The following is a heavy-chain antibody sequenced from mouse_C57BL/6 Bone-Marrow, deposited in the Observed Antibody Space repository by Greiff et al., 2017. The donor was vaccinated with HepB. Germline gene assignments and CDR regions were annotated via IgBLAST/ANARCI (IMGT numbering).Heavy chain of an antibody. CDR1: GYTFTSYW. V-gene: IGHV1-50*01. D-gene: IGHD1-1*01. CDR3: ARRATVVATDYWYFDV. Sequence: VQLQQPGAELVKPGASVKLSCKASGYTFTSYWMQWVKQRPGQGLEWIGEIDPSDSYTNYNQKFKGKATLTVDTSSSTAYMQLSSLTSEDSAVYYCARRATVVATDYWYFDVWGTGTTVTVSS. J-gene: IGHJ1*03. CDR2: IDPSDSYT.